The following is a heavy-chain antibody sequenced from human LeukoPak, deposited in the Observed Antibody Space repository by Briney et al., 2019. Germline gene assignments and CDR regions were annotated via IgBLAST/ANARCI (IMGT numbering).Heavy chain of an antibody. Sequence: GGSLRLSCAQSVVTFSRYGIHWVRQAPGKGLEWVTFIRYDGRHKYYADSVKGRFTVSRDNSKNTLYLQMNSLRAADTAVSFFAKDPCYLTRFSLRLINYWGQGSLVTVSS. V-gene: IGHV3-30*02. CDR3: AKDPCYLTRFSLRLINY. J-gene: IGHJ4*02. D-gene: IGHD3-3*01. CDR2: IRYDGRHK. CDR1: VVTFSRYG.